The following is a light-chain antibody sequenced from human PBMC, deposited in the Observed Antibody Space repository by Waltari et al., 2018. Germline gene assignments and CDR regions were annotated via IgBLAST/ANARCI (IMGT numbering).Light chain of an antibody. J-gene: IGLJ3*02. CDR3: QSYDSRQTAV. Sequence: QSVLTQPPSVSGAPGQSVTISCPGTSPNSGAGFHVHWYQQLPGGAPKLLIYAYSNRPSGVPDRFYGSKSGTSASLAINGIQSEDEADYYCQSYDSRQTAVFGGGTKLTVL. V-gene: IGLV1-40*01. CDR1: SPNSGAGFH. CDR2: AYS.